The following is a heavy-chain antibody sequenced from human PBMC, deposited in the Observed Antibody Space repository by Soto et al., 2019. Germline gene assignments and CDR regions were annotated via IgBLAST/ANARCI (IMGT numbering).Heavy chain of an antibody. CDR1: GFTFSSYA. D-gene: IGHD3-9*01. V-gene: IGHV3-23*01. Sequence: GGSLRLSCAASGFTFSSYAMSWVRQALGKGLEWVSAISGSGGSTYYADSVKGRFTISRDNSKNTLYLQMNSLRAEDTAVYYCAKDQYNYDILSNGYYYGMDVWGQGTTVTVSS. CDR3: AKDQYNYDILSNGYYYGMDV. CDR2: ISGSGGST. J-gene: IGHJ6*02.